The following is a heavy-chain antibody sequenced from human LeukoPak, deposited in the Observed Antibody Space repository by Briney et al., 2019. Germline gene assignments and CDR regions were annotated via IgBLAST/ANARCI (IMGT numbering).Heavy chain of an antibody. J-gene: IGHJ5*02. CDR2: IKQDGSEK. CDR1: GFTFSDYW. Sequence: GGSLRLSCAVSGFTFSDYWMSWVRQAPGKGLEWVANIKQDGSEKYYVDSVKGRFTISRDNAKNSLYLQMNSLRAEDTAVYYCARHRLRGNWFDPWGQGTLVTVSS. V-gene: IGHV3-7*01. CDR3: ARHRLRGNWFDP. D-gene: IGHD4-17*01.